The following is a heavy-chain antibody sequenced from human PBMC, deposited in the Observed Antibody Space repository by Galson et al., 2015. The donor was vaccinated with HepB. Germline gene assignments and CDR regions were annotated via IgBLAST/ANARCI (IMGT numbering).Heavy chain of an antibody. CDR3: ARIRLELAVARGYYYYGMDV. V-gene: IGHV2-70*11. CDR2: IDWDDDK. CDR1: GFSLSTSGMC. Sequence: PALVKPTQTLTLTCTFSGFSLSTSGMCVSWIRQPPGKALEWLARIDWDDDKYYSTSLKTRLTISKETSKNQVVLTMTNMDPVDTATYYCARIRLELAVARGYYYYGMDVWGQGTTVTVSS. D-gene: IGHD6-19*01. J-gene: IGHJ6*02.